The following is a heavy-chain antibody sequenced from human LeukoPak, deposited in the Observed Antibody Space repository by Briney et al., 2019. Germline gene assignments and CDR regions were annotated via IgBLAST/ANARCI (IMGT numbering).Heavy chain of an antibody. J-gene: IGHJ4*02. Sequence: SVTVSCKASGGTFSSYAISWVRQAPGQGLEWMGGIIPIFGTANYAQKFQGRVTITADESTSTAYMELSSLRSEDTAVYYCAREITMVRAFDYWGQGTLVTVSS. D-gene: IGHD3-10*01. CDR3: AREITMVRAFDY. CDR2: IIPIFGTA. V-gene: IGHV1-69*13. CDR1: GGTFSSYA.